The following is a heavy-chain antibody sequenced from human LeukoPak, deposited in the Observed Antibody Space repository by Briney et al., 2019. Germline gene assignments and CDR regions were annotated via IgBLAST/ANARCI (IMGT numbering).Heavy chain of an antibody. CDR1: GFTFSSYA. D-gene: IGHD6-13*01. CDR2: IGGGGGST. V-gene: IGHV3-23*01. J-gene: IGHJ4*02. CDR3: AKVETAAAATLRGFDY. Sequence: LPGGSLRLSCAASGFTFSSYAMSWVRQAPGKGLEWVSSIGGGGGSTYYADSVKGRFTISRDNSRNTLYLQMNSLRAEDTAVYYCAKVETAAAATLRGFDYWGQGTLVTVSS.